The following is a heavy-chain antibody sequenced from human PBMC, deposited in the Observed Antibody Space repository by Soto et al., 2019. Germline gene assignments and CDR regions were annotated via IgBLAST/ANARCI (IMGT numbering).Heavy chain of an antibody. V-gene: IGHV3-73*01. CDR3: TRPSHDYYDSGSYLARDY. D-gene: IGHD3-10*01. J-gene: IGHJ4*02. Sequence: GGSLRLSCAASGFIFSDSAMHWVRQASGKGLEWVGRIRSKANSYATAYAASVKGRFTISRDDSKNTAYLQMNSLKTEDTAVYYCTRPSHDYYDSGSYLARDYWGQGTLVTVSS. CDR2: IRSKANSYAT. CDR1: GFIFSDSA.